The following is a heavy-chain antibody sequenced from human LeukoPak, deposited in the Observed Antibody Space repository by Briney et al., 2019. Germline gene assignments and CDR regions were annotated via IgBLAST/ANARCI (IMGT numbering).Heavy chain of an antibody. CDR2: IIPIFGTA. CDR3: ARDPRGYWYFDL. Sequence: ASVKVSCKASGGTFSSYAISWVRQAPGQGLEWMGGIIPIFGTANYAQKFQGRVTITADESTSTAYMELSSLRSEDTAVYYCARDPRGYWYFDLWGRGTLVTVSS. CDR1: GGTFSSYA. V-gene: IGHV1-69*13. J-gene: IGHJ2*01.